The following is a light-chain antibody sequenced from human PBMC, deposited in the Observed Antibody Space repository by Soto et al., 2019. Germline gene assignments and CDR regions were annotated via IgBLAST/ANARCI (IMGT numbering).Light chain of an antibody. CDR1: SSDVGAYNY. Sequence: QSALTQPASVSGSPGQSITISCTGTSSDVGAYNYVSWYQQHPGKAPRLIIYDVSNRPSGVSSRFSGSKSGNTASLTISGLQAEDEAEYFCNSYTSSTTRVFGTGTKVTVL. CDR2: DVS. CDR3: NSYTSSTTRV. J-gene: IGLJ1*01. V-gene: IGLV2-14*03.